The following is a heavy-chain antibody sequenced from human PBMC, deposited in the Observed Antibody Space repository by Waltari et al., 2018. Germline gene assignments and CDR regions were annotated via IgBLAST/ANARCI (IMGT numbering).Heavy chain of an antibody. CDR2: INPSGGST. CDR3: SRYDFWSGSQIPPMDV. J-gene: IGHJ6*03. V-gene: IGHV1-46*03. CDR1: GYLFTRHY. D-gene: IGHD3-3*01. Sequence: QVQLVQSGAEVKKPGASVKVSCTASGYLFTRHYVHWVRQAPGQGLEWMGIINPSGGSTNYAQKFQGRVSMTSDLSTSTVYMELSGLTSEDTAVYYCSRYDFWSGSQIPPMDVWGKGTTVTVSS.